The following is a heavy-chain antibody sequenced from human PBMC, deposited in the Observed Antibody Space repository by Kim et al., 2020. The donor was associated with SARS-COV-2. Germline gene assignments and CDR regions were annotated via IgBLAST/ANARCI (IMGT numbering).Heavy chain of an antibody. Sequence: GGSLRLSCTASGFTFGDYAMSWFRQAPGKGMEWVGFIRIKDYGGTTEYAASVKGRFTISRDDSNSIAYLQMNSLKTEDTAVYYCTTFHYDFWSGYFGDYWGQGTLVTVSS. V-gene: IGHV3-49*03. CDR1: GFTFGDYA. CDR2: IRIKDYGGTT. CDR3: TTFHYDFWSGYFGDY. D-gene: IGHD3-3*01. J-gene: IGHJ4*02.